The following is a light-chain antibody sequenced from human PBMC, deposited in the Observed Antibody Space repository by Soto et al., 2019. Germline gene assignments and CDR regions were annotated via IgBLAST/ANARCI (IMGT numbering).Light chain of an antibody. CDR2: KAS. CDR1: QSISSW. Sequence: DIQMTQSPSTLSASVGDRVTITCRASQSISSWLAWYQQKPGKAPKLLIYKASSLESGVPSRFSGSGSGTEFTITISSLQHDDFATYFCQQYNSYLYTFGEGTKLEI. J-gene: IGKJ2*01. CDR3: QQYNSYLYT. V-gene: IGKV1-5*03.